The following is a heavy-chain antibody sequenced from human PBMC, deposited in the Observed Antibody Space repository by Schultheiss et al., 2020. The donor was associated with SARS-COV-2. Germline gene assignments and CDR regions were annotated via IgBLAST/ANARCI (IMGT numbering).Heavy chain of an antibody. CDR1: GGTFSSYT. CDR3: ARDMTTVTIDAFDI. V-gene: IGHV1-69*13. J-gene: IGHJ3*02. D-gene: IGHD4-17*01. CDR2: IIPIFGTA. Sequence: SVKVSCKASGGTFSSYTISWVRQAPGQGLEWMGRIIPIFGTANYAQKFQGRVTITADESTSTAYMELSSLRSEDTAVYYCARDMTTVTIDAFDIWGQGTTVTVSS.